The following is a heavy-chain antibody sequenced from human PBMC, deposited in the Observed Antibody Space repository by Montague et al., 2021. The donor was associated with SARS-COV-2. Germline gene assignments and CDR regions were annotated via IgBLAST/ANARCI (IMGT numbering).Heavy chain of an antibody. J-gene: IGHJ4*02. Sequence: SETLSLTCAVYGGSFSGYYWSWIRQPPGKGLEWIGEINHSGSTKYNPSLKSRVTISVDTSKNQFSLKLSSVTAADTAVYYCASGTKGVFTYDYDSSGYASDYWGQGTLVTVSS. CDR1: GGSFSGYY. CDR2: INHSGST. CDR3: ASGTKGVFTYDYDSSGYASDY. D-gene: IGHD3-22*01. V-gene: IGHV4-34*01.